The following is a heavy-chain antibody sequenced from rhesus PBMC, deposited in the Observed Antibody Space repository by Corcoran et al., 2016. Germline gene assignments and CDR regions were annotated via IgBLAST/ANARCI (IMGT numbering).Heavy chain of an antibody. CDR2: SYGRGGGT. J-gene: IGHJ4*01. D-gene: IGHD4-23*01. V-gene: IGHV4-106*01. CDR1: GGSISDDYY. Sequence: QVQLQESGPGLVKPSETLSLTCAVSGGSISDDYYWCWIRQPPGKGLEWIGYSYGRGGGTNYNPSLNNRVTISIDTSKNQFSLKLNSMTAADTAVYYCARDDTVTTADYWGQGVLVTVSS. CDR3: ARDDTVTTADY.